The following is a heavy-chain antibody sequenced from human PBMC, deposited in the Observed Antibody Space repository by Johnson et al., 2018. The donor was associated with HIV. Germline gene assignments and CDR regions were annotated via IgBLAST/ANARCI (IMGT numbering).Heavy chain of an antibody. CDR1: GFTFNSYG. D-gene: IGHD4-23*01. Sequence: VQLVESGGGLVQPVGSQRLSCAASGFTFNSYGMHWVRQAPGKGLEWVAFISYDGSNKHYAHSVKGRYSISRDNTKDTLSLQMNSLRVEDTAVYYCARGDWLTVVTSPDAFDIWGQGTMVTVSS. CDR3: ARGDWLTVVTSPDAFDI. V-gene: IGHV3-30*03. J-gene: IGHJ3*02. CDR2: ISYDGSNK.